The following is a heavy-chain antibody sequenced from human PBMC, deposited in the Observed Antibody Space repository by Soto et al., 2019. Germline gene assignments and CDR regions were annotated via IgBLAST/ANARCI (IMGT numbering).Heavy chain of an antibody. CDR2: IIPIFGTA. J-gene: IGHJ6*04. CDR1: GGTFSSYA. Sequence: QVQLVQSGAEVKKPGSSVKVSCKASGGTFSSYAISWVRQAPGQRLEWMGGIIPIFGTANYAQKFQGRVTITADESTSTAYMELSSLRSEDTAVYYCASEERTMNAVFYYYYGMHVWGEETTVTVSS. D-gene: IGHD3-22*01. V-gene: IGHV1-69*01. CDR3: ASEERTMNAVFYYYYGMHV.